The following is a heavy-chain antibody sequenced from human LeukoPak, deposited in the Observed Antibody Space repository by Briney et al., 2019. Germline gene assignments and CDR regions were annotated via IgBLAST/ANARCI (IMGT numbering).Heavy chain of an antibody. Sequence: QPGGSLRLSCAASGFSFSGHWMHWARQLPGKGLVWVSRISPTGSTTSYADSVKGRFTVSRDSSKNTLFPHMNTLRAEDTAIYYCAKDRTVGASYWYFDLWGRGTLVTVSS. J-gene: IGHJ2*01. V-gene: IGHV3-74*01. CDR3: AKDRTVGASYWYFDL. D-gene: IGHD1-26*01. CDR1: GFSFSGHW. CDR2: ISPTGSTT.